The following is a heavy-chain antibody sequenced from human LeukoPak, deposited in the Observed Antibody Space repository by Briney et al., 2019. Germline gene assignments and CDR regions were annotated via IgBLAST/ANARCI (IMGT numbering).Heavy chain of an antibody. J-gene: IGHJ4*02. D-gene: IGHD3-10*01. Sequence: SQTLSLTCTVSGGSISSGGYYWSWIRQHPGKGLEWIGYIYYSGSTYYNPSLKSRVTISVDTSKNQFSLKLSSVTAADTAVYYCARVKSGSSGFDYWGQGTLVTVSS. CDR3: ARVKSGSSGFDY. V-gene: IGHV4-31*03. CDR2: IYYSGST. CDR1: GGSISSGGYY.